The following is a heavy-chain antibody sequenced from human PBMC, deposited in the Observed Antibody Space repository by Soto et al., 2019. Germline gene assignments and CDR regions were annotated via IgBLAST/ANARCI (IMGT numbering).Heavy chain of an antibody. J-gene: IGHJ5*02. CDR1: GGSLHGFG. V-gene: IGHV1-69*12. Sequence: QVQPEQSGAEVKKPGSSVKVSCQPSGGSLHGFGFTWVRQAPGHGLECMGGTIPMFGTARYAQKFQGRLTITADESTGXXXXXXXXXXXXXXXXXXXAXVXXXXXXXPSAGFDPWGQGTPVIVSS. CDR2: TIPMFGTA. CDR3: AXVXXXXXXXPSAGFDP.